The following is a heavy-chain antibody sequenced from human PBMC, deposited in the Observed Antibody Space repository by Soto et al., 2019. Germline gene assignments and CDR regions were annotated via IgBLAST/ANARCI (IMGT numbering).Heavy chain of an antibody. CDR3: ARGGYSYGRYGWFDP. CDR2: INHSGST. Sequence: PSETLSLTCAVHGGSFSGYYWSWIRQPPGKGLEWIGEINHSGSTNYNPSLKSRVTISVDTSKNQFSLKLSSVTAADTAVYYCARGGYSYGRYGWFDPWGQGTLVTVSS. D-gene: IGHD5-18*01. CDR1: GGSFSGYY. J-gene: IGHJ5*02. V-gene: IGHV4-34*01.